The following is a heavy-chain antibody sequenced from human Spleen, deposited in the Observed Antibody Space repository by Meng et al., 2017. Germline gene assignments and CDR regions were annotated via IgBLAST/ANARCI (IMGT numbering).Heavy chain of an antibody. CDR2: IYYSGST. Sequence: GRLQEWGPGLVKPFQTLSLTCTVSGGSINSGDYYWSWIRQHPGKGLEWIGYIYYSGSTYYNPSLKSLVTISVDPSKNQFSLMVSSVTAADTAVYYCASSGWYRGPNYFDYWGQGTLVTVSS. D-gene: IGHD6-19*01. CDR1: GGSINSGDYY. CDR3: ASSGWYRGPNYFDY. J-gene: IGHJ4*01. V-gene: IGHV4-31*01.